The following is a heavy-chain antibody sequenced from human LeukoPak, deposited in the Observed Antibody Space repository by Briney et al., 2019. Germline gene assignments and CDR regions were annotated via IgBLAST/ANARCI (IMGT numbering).Heavy chain of an antibody. Sequence: SETLSLTCTVSGGSISSYYWSWIRQPAGKGLAWIGRIYTSGSTNYNPSLKSRVTMSVDTSKNQFSLKLSSVTAADTAVYYCARDRFLSSDYYDSSGYSEPMPSDYYYMDVWGKGTTVTVSS. V-gene: IGHV4-4*07. CDR1: GGSISSYY. J-gene: IGHJ6*03. CDR3: ARDRFLSSDYYDSSGYSEPMPSDYYYMDV. CDR2: IYTSGST. D-gene: IGHD3-22*01.